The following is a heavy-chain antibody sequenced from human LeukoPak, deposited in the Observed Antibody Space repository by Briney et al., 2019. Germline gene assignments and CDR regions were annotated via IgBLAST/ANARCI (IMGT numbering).Heavy chain of an antibody. Sequence: GGSLRLSCAASGFTFSDHYMDWVRQAPGKGLEWVSAISGSGGSTYYADSVKGRFTISRDNSKNTLYLQMNSLRAEDTAVYYCARVRVTGETDYWGQGTLVTVSS. D-gene: IGHD7-27*01. CDR1: GFTFSDHY. CDR2: ISGSGGST. J-gene: IGHJ4*02. V-gene: IGHV3-23*01. CDR3: ARVRVTGETDY.